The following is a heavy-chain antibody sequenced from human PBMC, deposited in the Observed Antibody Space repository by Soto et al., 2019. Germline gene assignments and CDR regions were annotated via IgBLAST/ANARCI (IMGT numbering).Heavy chain of an antibody. CDR1: GSPISSYY. J-gene: IGHJ4*01. V-gene: IGHV4-59*12. CDR3: ARLGGYYQAFDD. Sequence: SETLSLTCTVSGSPISSYYWSWFRQSPGQGLEWVGYIYYTGTTTYSPSLKSRLTISVDASKSQLSLNLRSVTAADTAVYFCARLGGYYQAFDDWGHGALVTVSS. D-gene: IGHD3-22*01. CDR2: IYYTGTT.